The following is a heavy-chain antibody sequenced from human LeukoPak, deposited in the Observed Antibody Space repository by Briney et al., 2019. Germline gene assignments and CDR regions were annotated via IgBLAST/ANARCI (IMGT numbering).Heavy chain of an antibody. CDR2: IGASGGST. Sequence: GGSLRLSCATSGFTFSSYAMSWVRQAPGKGREWVSGIGASGGSTYYADSVKGRFTISRDNSKNTLYLQMNSLRTEDTAVYYCAKAEGYDILTGLDYWGQGTLVTVSS. CDR1: GFTFSSYA. V-gene: IGHV3-23*01. CDR3: AKAEGYDILTGLDY. J-gene: IGHJ4*02. D-gene: IGHD3-9*01.